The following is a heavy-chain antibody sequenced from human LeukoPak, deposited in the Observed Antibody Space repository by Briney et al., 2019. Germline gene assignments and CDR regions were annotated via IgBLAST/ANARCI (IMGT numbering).Heavy chain of an antibody. D-gene: IGHD1-1*01. CDR1: GFTFGDFW. Sequence: GGPLGLSGAASGFTFGDFWMSWFRRAPGKGLEWVANIQQNGIEKYSVEGRFTISRDNVNSLLYLRINSLRADDTAMYYCARDRDGKDLWGQGTLVTVSS. CDR2: IQQNGIEK. CDR3: ARDRDGKDL. J-gene: IGHJ5*02. V-gene: IGHV3-7*03.